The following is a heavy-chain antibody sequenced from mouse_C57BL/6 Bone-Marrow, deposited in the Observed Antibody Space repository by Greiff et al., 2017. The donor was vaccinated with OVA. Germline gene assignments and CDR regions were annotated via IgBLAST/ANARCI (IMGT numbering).Heavy chain of an antibody. Sequence: QVQLQQSGAELVRPGTSVKLSCKASGYTFTSYWMHWVKQRPGQGLEWIGMIDPTDSYTNYNQKFKGKATLTVDTSSSTAYMQLSSLTSEDSAVDYCAHYCYGSNYAMDYWGQGTSVTVSA. CDR2: IDPTDSYT. J-gene: IGHJ4*01. D-gene: IGHD1-1*01. V-gene: IGHV1-59*01. CDR3: AHYCYGSNYAMDY. CDR1: GYTFTSYW.